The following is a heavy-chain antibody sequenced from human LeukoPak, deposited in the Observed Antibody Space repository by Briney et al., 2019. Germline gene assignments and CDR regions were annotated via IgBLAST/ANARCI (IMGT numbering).Heavy chain of an antibody. J-gene: IGHJ4*02. D-gene: IGHD2-2*01. CDR1: GGSISSYY. CDR3: ARTIVVVPAYYFDY. V-gene: IGHV4-59*01. Sequence: PSEALSLTCTVSGGSISSYYWSWIRQPPGKGLEWIGYIYYSGSTNYNPSLKSRVTISVDTSKNQFSLKLSPVTAADTAVYYCARTIVVVPAYYFDYWGQGTLVTVSS. CDR2: IYYSGST.